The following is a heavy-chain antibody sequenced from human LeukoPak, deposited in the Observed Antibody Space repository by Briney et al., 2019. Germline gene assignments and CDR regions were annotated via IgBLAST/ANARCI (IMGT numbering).Heavy chain of an antibody. J-gene: IGHJ5*02. V-gene: IGHV1-2*02. CDR3: ARGPSTSPNWPTDWFDP. CDR2: INPNSGGT. Sequence: ASVKVSCKASGYTFTGYYMHWVRQAPGQGLEWMGWINPNSGGTNYAQKFQGRVTMTRDTSISTAYMELSRLRSDDTAVYYRARGPSTSPNWPTDWFDPWGQGTLVTVSS. CDR1: GYTFTGYY. D-gene: IGHD2-2*01.